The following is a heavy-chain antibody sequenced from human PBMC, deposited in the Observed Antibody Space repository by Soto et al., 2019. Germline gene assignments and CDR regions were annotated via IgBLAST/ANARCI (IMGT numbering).Heavy chain of an antibody. CDR3: ARGTSWQLPFDY. D-gene: IGHD6-13*01. J-gene: IGHJ4*02. CDR2: ISYSGST. V-gene: IGHV4-59*01. CDR1: SDSISSYY. Sequence: QVQLQESGPGLVKPSETLSLTCTVSSDSISSYYWSWIRQPPGKRLEWIGYISYSGSTDYNPSRKCRVTISGDTSQKQFSLKVSSVSAADTAGYYCARGTSWQLPFDYWGQGTLVTVSS.